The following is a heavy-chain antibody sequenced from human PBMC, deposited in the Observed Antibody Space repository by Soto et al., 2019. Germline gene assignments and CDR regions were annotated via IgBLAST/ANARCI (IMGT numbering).Heavy chain of an antibody. D-gene: IGHD3-10*01. CDR2: IIPFLGVT. J-gene: IGHJ4*02. CDR3: ARDWESTVSTWSFGAF. Sequence: QVQLVQSGDEVKKPGSSVKVSCKASGGTFSPYTINWVRQAPGQGLEWMGRIIPFLGVTNYAQKFQARVTITADKSTTTAYMELSGLRFEDTAVYYCARDWESTVSTWSFGAFWGRGTLVTVSS. CDR1: GGTFSPYT. V-gene: IGHV1-69*08.